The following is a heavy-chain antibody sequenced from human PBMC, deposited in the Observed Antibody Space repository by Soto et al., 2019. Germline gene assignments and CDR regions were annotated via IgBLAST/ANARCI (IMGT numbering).Heavy chain of an antibody. D-gene: IGHD6-6*01. Sequence: PGGSLRLSCAASGFTFSSYAMSWVRQAPGKGLEWVSAISGSGGSTYYADAVKGRFSISRDNSKRTVSPQMNSLRAEDTAVYYCVKDDSGSSSDYFDFWGLGTLVTVSS. J-gene: IGHJ4*02. CDR1: GFTFSSYA. CDR3: VKDDSGSSSDYFDF. V-gene: IGHV3-23*01. CDR2: ISGSGGST.